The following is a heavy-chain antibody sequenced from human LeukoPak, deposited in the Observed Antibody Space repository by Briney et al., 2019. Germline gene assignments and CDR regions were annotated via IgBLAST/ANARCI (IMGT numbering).Heavy chain of an antibody. CDR3: ARHRPGYVGGPYYFDY. D-gene: IGHD2-2*01. V-gene: IGHV5-51*01. CDR2: IYPGGSDT. CDR1: GDTFSSDW. Sequence: GESLRISCQGFGDTFSSDWIGWVRQMPGKGLEWTGIIYPGGSDTRYSPSFQGQVTISADKSIDTAYLQWSSLKASDTGMYYCARHRPGYVGGPYYFDYWGQGTLVTVSS. J-gene: IGHJ4*02.